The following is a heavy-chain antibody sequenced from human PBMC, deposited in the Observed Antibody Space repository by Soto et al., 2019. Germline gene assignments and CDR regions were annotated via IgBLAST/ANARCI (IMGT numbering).Heavy chain of an antibody. CDR1: GFTFDDYA. Sequence: EVQLVESGGGLVQPGRSLRLSCAASGFTFDDYAMHWVRQAPGKGLEWASGISWNSGRIGYADYVKGRFTISRDNAKNALCLQMNSLRGEDTALYYCARLTPDFWSGYYNAEGTSRGAFDIWGEGTMVTVSS. V-gene: IGHV3-9*01. CDR2: ISWNSGRI. CDR3: ARLTPDFWSGYYNAEGTSRGAFDI. J-gene: IGHJ3*02. D-gene: IGHD3-3*01.